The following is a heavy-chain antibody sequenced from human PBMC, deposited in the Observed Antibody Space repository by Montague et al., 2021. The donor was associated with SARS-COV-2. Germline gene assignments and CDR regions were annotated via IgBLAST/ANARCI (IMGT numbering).Heavy chain of an antibody. Sequence: SETLSLTCTVSGGSFSGYYWSWIRQPPGKGLEWIGYIYYSGITNYNPSLKSRVTISVDTSKIQFSLKLSSVTAADTAVYYCARGNDILTGYDYWGQGTRVTVSS. CDR1: GGSFSGYY. D-gene: IGHD3-9*01. CDR2: IYYSGIT. V-gene: IGHV4-59*01. CDR3: ARGNDILTGYDY. J-gene: IGHJ4*02.